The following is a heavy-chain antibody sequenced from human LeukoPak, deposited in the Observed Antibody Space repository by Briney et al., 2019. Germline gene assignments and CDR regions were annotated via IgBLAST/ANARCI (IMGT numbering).Heavy chain of an antibody. D-gene: IGHD5-12*01. CDR2: IIPILGIA. Sequence: ASVKVSCKASGGTFSSYTISWVRQAPGQGLEWMGRIIPILGIANYAQKFQGRVTITADKSTSTAYMELSSLRSEDTAVYYCAREGSGYDWDYYYYIDVWGKGTTVTVSS. CDR1: GGTFSSYT. J-gene: IGHJ6*03. CDR3: AREGSGYDWDYYYYIDV. V-gene: IGHV1-69*04.